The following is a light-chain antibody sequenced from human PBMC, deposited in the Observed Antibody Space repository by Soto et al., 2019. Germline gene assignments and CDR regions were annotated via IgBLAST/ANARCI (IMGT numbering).Light chain of an antibody. V-gene: IGKV1-39*01. CDR2: AAS. J-gene: IGKJ4*01. CDR3: QQSSSAPLT. Sequence: DIQMTQSPSSLSSSVGDRVTITCLSSQSISSYLNWYQQKPGKAPNLLIYAASSLQSGVPSRFSGSGSGTDFTLTISSLQPEDFATYYCQQSSSAPLTFGGGTKVDIK. CDR1: QSISSY.